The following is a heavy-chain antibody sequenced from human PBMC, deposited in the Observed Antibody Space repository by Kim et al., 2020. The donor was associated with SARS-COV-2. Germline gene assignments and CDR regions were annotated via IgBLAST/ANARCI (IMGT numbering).Heavy chain of an antibody. J-gene: IGHJ3*02. CDR3: ASSLLGYCSSTSCYTDAFDI. Sequence: GGSLRLSCAASGFTFSSYAMHWVRQAPGKGLEWVAVISYDGSNKYYADSVKGRFTISRDNSKNTLYLQMNSLRAEDTAVYYCASSLLGYCSSTSCYTDAFDIWGQGTMVTVSS. CDR1: GFTFSSYA. V-gene: IGHV3-30-3*01. D-gene: IGHD2-2*02. CDR2: ISYDGSNK.